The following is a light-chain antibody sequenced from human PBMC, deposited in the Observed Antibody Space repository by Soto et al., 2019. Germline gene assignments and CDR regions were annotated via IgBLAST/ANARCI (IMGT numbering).Light chain of an antibody. Sequence: DIQMTQSPSTLSASAGDRVTITCRASQSISSWLAWYQQKPGKAPNLLIHKASHLESGVPSRFSGSGSGTEFTLTISSLQPGDFATYYCQHYNTYPWTFGQGTKVDIK. J-gene: IGKJ1*01. CDR2: KAS. V-gene: IGKV1-5*03. CDR1: QSISSW. CDR3: QHYNTYPWT.